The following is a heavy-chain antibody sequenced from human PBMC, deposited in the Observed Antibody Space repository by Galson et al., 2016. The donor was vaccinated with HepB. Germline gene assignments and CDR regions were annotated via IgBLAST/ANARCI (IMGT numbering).Heavy chain of an antibody. CDR1: GFTFTNYA. CDR2: FSGPLSTT. D-gene: IGHD2-8*02. V-gene: IGHV3-23*01. J-gene: IGHJ4*02. CDR3: AKASKGTCTGALCHHFDY. Sequence: SLRLSCAASGFTFTNYAMSWVRQAPGKGLEWVSTFSGPLSTTYHADSVKGRFTISRDNSKNTLFLQMNSLRAEDTAIYYCAKASKGTCTGALCHHFDYWGQGTLVAVSS.